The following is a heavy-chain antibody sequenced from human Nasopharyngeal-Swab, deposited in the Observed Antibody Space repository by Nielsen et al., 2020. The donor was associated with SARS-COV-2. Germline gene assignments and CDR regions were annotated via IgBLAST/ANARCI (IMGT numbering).Heavy chain of an antibody. J-gene: IGHJ6*02. CDR1: GFTFSSYS. CDR2: ISSSSDTI. Sequence: GGSLRLSCAASGFTFSSYSMNWVRQAPGKGLEWVSYISSSSDTIYYADSVKGRFTISRDNAKNSLYLQMNSLRAEDTAVYYCARDGLDYDFWSAYFMDVWGQGTTVTVSS. D-gene: IGHD3-3*01. CDR3: ARDGLDYDFWSAYFMDV. V-gene: IGHV3-48*04.